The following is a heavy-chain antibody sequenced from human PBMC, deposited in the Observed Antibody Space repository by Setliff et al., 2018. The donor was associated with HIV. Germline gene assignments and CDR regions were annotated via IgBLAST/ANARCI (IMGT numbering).Heavy chain of an antibody. CDR2: IYNSVTT. D-gene: IGHD1-26*01. CDR1: GASISSNT. CDR3: AIYYTGIGGRGI. V-gene: IGHV4-59*01. J-gene: IGHJ4*02. Sequence: NPSETLSLTCIVSGASISSNTWSWIRQAPGKGLQWIGFIYNSVTTNYNPSPKSRVTISVDTSKKQFSLRLKSVTAADTAQYFCAIYYTGIGGRGIWGKGTLVTVSS.